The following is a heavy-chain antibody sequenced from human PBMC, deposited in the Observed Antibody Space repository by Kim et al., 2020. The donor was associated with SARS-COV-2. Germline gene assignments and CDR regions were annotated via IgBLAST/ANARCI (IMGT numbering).Heavy chain of an antibody. CDR3: TRAPEHYEFWSGYPFDF. Sequence: GGSLRLSCTASGFTFGDYAMSWVRQAPGKGLEWVGFIRSKAYGGTTEYAASVKGRFTISRDDSKSIAYLQMNSLKTEDTAVYYCTRAPEHYEFWSGYPFDFWGQGTLGTGSS. CDR2: IRSKAYGGTT. CDR1: GFTFGDYA. D-gene: IGHD3-3*01. V-gene: IGHV3-49*04. J-gene: IGHJ4*02.